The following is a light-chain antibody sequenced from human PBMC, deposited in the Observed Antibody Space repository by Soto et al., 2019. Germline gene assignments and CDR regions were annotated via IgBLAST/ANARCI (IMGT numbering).Light chain of an antibody. CDR1: QTISSW. Sequence: DIQMTQSPSTLSGSVGDRVTITCRASQTISSWLAWYQQKPGKAPKLLIYKASTLKSWVPSRLSGSGSGTEFTLTISSLQPDDFATYYCQHYNSYSEAFGQGTKVEL. CDR2: KAS. V-gene: IGKV1-5*03. J-gene: IGKJ1*01. CDR3: QHYNSYSEA.